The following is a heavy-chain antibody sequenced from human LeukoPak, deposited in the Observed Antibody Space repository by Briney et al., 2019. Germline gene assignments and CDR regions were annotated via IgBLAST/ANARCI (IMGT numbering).Heavy chain of an antibody. V-gene: IGHV4-59*01. CDR2: IHDSGST. J-gene: IGHJ5*02. D-gene: IGHD2-15*01. CDR3: ARESDCSGGSCYPWWFDP. CDR1: GGSISGYF. Sequence: SETLSLTCTVSGGSISGYFWSWIRQPPGKGLEWIGYIHDSGSTNSNPSLKSRVTISVDMSKNQFSLKVNSVTAADTAVYYCARESDCSGGSCYPWWFDPWGQGTLVTVSS.